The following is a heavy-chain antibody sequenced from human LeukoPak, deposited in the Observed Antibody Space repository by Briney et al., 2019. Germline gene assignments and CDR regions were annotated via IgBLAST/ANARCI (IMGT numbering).Heavy chain of an antibody. V-gene: IGHV4-59*11. CDR2: IYAVGST. J-gene: IGHJ4*02. CDR1: GGSLISHY. Sequence: SETLSLTCTVSGGSLISHYWSWVRQTPGKGLEWIGYIYAVGSTDYNPSLKSRITMSVDTSKNQFSLKLNSVTAADTAIYYCAGAVGALLTWAFWGQGTLVTVSS. D-gene: IGHD1-26*01. CDR3: AGAVGALLTWAF.